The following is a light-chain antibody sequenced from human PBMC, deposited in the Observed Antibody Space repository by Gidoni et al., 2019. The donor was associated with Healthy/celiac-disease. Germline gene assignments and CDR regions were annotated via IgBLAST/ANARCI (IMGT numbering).Light chain of an antibody. CDR3: QQCYSYPYT. Sequence: AIRMTQSPSSFSASTGDRVTITCRASQGSSSYLAWYQQKPGKAPKLLIYAASTLQSGVPSKFSGSGSGTDFTLTISCLQSEDFAPYYCQQCYSYPYTFGQGTKLEIK. CDR1: QGSSSY. V-gene: IGKV1-8*01. J-gene: IGKJ2*01. CDR2: AAS.